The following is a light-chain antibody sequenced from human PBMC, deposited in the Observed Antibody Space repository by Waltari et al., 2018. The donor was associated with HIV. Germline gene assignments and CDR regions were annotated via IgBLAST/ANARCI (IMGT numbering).Light chain of an antibody. CDR3: ASWDDTLGVV. CDR1: PSNIGNNS. Sequence: QSVLTQPPSASGTPGQRVTIPCSGSPSNIGNNSVNWYQQFPGSAPKLLLYSHSQRPFGVPDRFSGSKSGSSASLAISGPQADDEAHYYCASWDDTLGVVFGGGTTLTVL. J-gene: IGLJ2*01. V-gene: IGLV1-44*01. CDR2: SHS.